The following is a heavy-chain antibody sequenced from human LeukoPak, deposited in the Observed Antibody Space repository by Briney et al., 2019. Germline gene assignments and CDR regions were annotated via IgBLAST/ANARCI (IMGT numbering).Heavy chain of an antibody. D-gene: IGHD2-2*01. J-gene: IGHJ4*02. Sequence: SETLSLTCTVSGGSITSYHWNWLRQPPGQGLEWIGYIYYSGSTNYNPSLKSRVTISVDTSKNQFSLKLTSVTAADTAVYYCARQPAGQGLDFWGQGALVTVSS. V-gene: IGHV4-59*08. CDR3: ARQPAGQGLDF. CDR1: GGSITSYH. CDR2: IYYSGST.